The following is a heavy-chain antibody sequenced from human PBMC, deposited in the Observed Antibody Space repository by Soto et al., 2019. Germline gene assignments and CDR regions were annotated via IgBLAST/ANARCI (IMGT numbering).Heavy chain of an antibody. J-gene: IGHJ6*02. CDR1: GGSVNTDNYY. V-gene: IGHV4-61*01. CDR2: LYYSGST. D-gene: IGHD3-10*01. Sequence: QVQLQESGPGLVKPSETLSLTCTVSGGSVNTDNYYWTWIRQPPGKRLEWIGSLYYSGSTNYNPSLKSRVTISVDTSKSKLSLKLSSVTAADTAVYFCARASREFSSSGGLDVWGQGTTVTVSS. CDR3: ARASREFSSSGGLDV.